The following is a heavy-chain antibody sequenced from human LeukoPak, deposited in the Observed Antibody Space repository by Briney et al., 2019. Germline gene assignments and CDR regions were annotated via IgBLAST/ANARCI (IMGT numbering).Heavy chain of an antibody. CDR3: ATHKGSWPYYFDY. V-gene: IGHV3-33*01. J-gene: IGHJ4*02. CDR1: GLTFSNYA. D-gene: IGHD1-26*01. CDR2: IWDDGTNK. Sequence: PGGSLRLSCAASGLTFSNYAMHWVRQPLGKGLEWVAVIWDDGTNKYYADSVKGRFTISRDNSKNTLYLQMNSLRAEDTAVYYCATHKGSWPYYFDYWGQGSLVTVSS.